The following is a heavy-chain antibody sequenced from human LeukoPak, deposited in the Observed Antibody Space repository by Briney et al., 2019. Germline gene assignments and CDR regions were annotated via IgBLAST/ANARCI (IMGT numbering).Heavy chain of an antibody. Sequence: GGSLRLSCTVSGFTVSSNSMSWVRQAPGKGLEWVANINLDGRQRFYVDSVKGRFTISRASTENSLYLQMNSLRAEDTAVYYCVRDQGGAVSYWGQGTLVTVSS. J-gene: IGHJ4*02. CDR1: GFTVSSNS. V-gene: IGHV3-7*01. CDR3: VRDQGGAVSY. D-gene: IGHD3-16*01. CDR2: INLDGRQR.